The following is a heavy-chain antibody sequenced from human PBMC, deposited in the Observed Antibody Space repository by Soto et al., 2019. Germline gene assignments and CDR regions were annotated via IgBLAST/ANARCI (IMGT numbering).Heavy chain of an antibody. CDR1: GFTFSSYS. Sequence: PGGSLRLSCAASGFTFSSYSMNWVRQAPGKGLEWVSYISSSSSTIYYADSVKGRFTISRDNAKNSLYLQMNSLRAEDTAVYYCARGFKVVVAATRYYYYYMDVWGKGTTVTVSS. V-gene: IGHV3-48*01. CDR3: ARGFKVVVAATRYYYYYMDV. D-gene: IGHD2-15*01. CDR2: ISSSSSTI. J-gene: IGHJ6*03.